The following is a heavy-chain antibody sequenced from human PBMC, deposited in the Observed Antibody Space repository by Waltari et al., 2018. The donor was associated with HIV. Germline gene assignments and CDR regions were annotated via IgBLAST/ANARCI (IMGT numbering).Heavy chain of an antibody. CDR3: ARGFVVVPAATEKRGMDV. Sequence: SGAEVKKPGSSVKVSCKASGGTFSSYAISWVRQAPGQGLEWMGGIIPIFGTANYAQKFQGRVTISADESTSTAYMELSSLRSEDTAVYYCARGFVVVPAATEKRGMDVWGQGTTVTVSS. J-gene: IGHJ6*02. D-gene: IGHD2-2*01. V-gene: IGHV1-69*01. CDR2: IIPIFGTA. CDR1: GGTFSSYA.